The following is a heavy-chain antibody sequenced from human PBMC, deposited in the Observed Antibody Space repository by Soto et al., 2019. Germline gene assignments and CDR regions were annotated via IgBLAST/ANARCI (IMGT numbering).Heavy chain of an antibody. CDR1: GGTFSSYA. J-gene: IGHJ5*02. Sequence: AASVTVSCTASGGTFSSYAISWVRQAPGQGLEWMGGIIPIFGTANYAQKFQGRVTITADKSTSTAYMELSSLRSEDTAVYYCARSYCSSTICYNWFDPWGQGTLVTVSS. CDR2: IIPIFGTA. CDR3: ARSYCSSTICYNWFDP. D-gene: IGHD2-2*01. V-gene: IGHV1-69*06.